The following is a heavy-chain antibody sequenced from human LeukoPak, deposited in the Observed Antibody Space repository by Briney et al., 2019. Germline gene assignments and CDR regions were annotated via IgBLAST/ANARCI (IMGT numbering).Heavy chain of an antibody. CDR3: AKPARTDYVDY. CDR2: IRSDGSNK. CDR1: GFTVSSNY. D-gene: IGHD1-14*01. J-gene: IGHJ4*02. V-gene: IGHV3-30*02. Sequence: GGSLRLSCAASGFTVSSNYMSWVRQAPGTGLEWVAFIRSDGSNKNYADSVKGRFTISRDNSKNTLYLQMNSLRAEDTAVYYCAKPARTDYVDYWGQGTLVTVSS.